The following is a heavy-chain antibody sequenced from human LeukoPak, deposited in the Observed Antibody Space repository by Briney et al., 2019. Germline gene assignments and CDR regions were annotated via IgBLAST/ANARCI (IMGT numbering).Heavy chain of an antibody. CDR2: IYYSGST. J-gene: IGHJ4*02. D-gene: IGHD3-16*02. V-gene: IGHV4-39*07. Sequence: SETLSLTCTVSGGSISSSSYYWGWIRQPPGKGLEWIGSIYYSGSTYYNPSLKSRVTISVDTSKNQFSLKLSSVTAADTAVYYCARHHLGESSLYWFDYWGQGTLVTVSS. CDR3: ARHHLGESSLYWFDY. CDR1: GGSISSSSYY.